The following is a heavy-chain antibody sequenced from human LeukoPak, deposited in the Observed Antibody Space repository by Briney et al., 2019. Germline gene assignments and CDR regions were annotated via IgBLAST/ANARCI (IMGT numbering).Heavy chain of an antibody. CDR2: ISGSGGST. V-gene: IGHV3-23*01. Sequence: GGSLRLSCAASGFTFSSYAMSWVRQAPGKGPEWVSAISGSGGSTYYADSVKGRFTISRDNSKNTLYLQMNSLRAEDTAVYYCAREHIVVVPAAYDYWGQGTLVTVSS. CDR3: AREHIVVVPAAYDY. D-gene: IGHD2-2*01. CDR1: GFTFSSYA. J-gene: IGHJ4*02.